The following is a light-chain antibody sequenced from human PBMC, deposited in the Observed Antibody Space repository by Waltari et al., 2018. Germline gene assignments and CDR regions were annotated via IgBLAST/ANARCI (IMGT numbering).Light chain of an antibody. J-gene: IGKJ1*01. Sequence: EIVLTQSPATLSLSPGERATLSCRASQSVSRSLAWYQQKPGQAPRLLIYGASSRATGIPDRFSGGGSGTDFSLTISRLEPEDFAVYYCQHYLRLPATFGQGTKVEIK. V-gene: IGKV3-20*01. CDR2: GAS. CDR1: QSVSRS. CDR3: QHYLRLPAT.